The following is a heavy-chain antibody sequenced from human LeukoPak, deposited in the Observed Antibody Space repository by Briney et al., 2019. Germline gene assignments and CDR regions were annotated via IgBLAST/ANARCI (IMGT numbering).Heavy chain of an antibody. V-gene: IGHV3-9*01. CDR1: GFTFDDYA. CDR2: ISWNSGSI. D-gene: IGHD4-23*01. CDR3: AKDLASYYGGNTYYYYGMDV. Sequence: GRSLRLSCAASGFTFDDYAMHWVRQAPGKGLEWVSGISWNSGSIGYADSVKGRFTISRDNAKNSLYLQMNSLRAEDTALYYCAKDLASYYGGNTYYYYGMDVWGQGTTVTVSS. J-gene: IGHJ6*02.